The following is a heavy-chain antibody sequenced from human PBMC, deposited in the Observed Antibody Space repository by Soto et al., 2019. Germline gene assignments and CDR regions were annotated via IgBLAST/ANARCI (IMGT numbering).Heavy chain of an antibody. CDR1: GYTFGDYA. CDR2: ITSKAYGATT. D-gene: IGHD2-15*01. V-gene: IGHV3-49*03. Sequence: DVQLVESGGGLVQPGRSLRLSCSVSGYTFGDYALSWFRQAPGKGLEWLGFITSKAYGATTEYAASVKGRISISRDDSKSIAYLHMDSLRTEDTAVYYCSRDKRGCSVGSCYSFDCWGQGTLVTVSS. CDR3: SRDKRGCSVGSCYSFDC. J-gene: IGHJ4*02.